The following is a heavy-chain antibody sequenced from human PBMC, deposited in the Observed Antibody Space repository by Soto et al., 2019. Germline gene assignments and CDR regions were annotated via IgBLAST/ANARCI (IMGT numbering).Heavy chain of an antibody. CDR2: TYYLSKWYH. J-gene: IGHJ5*01. CDR3: VRDRSNRFDS. CDR1: GDSVSSNIAA. V-gene: IGHV6-1*01. Sequence: PSQTLSLTCAISGDSVSSNIAAWNWVRQSPSRGLEWLGRTYYLSKWYHHYAPSLESRIIVNPDTSKNQFSPQLTSVTPEDTAVYYCVRDRSNRFDSSGQGTPVTVSS.